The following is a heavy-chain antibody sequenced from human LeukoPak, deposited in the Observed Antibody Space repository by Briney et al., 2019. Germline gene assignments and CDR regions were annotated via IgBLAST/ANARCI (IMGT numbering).Heavy chain of an antibody. CDR2: IRSKANSYAT. Sequence: PGGSLRLSCAASGFTFSGSAMHWVRQASGKGLEWVGRIRSKANSYATAYAASVKGRFTISRDDSKNTAYLQMNSLKTEDTAVYYCTRRPISRNYYYYGMDVWGQGTTVTVSS. CDR3: TRRPISRNYYYYGMDV. CDR1: GFTFSGSA. J-gene: IGHJ6*02. D-gene: IGHD3-3*02. V-gene: IGHV3-73*01.